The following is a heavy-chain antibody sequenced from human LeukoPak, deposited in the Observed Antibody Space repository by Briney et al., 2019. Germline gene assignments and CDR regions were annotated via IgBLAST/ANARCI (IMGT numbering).Heavy chain of an antibody. CDR3: ARTGTGNYFDY. J-gene: IGHJ4*02. CDR1: GFTFSSYA. V-gene: IGHV3-30-3*01. D-gene: IGHD3-10*01. CDR2: ISYDGSNK. Sequence: GGSLRLSCAASGFTFSSYAMHWVRQAPGKGLEWVAVISYDGSNKYYADSVKGRFTISRDNSKNTLYLQMNSLRAEDTAVYYCARTGTGNYFDYWGQGTLVTVSS.